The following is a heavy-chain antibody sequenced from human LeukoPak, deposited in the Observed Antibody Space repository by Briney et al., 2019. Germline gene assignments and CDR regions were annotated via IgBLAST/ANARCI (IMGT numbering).Heavy chain of an antibody. CDR3: ARDYSSGWYLSDTYFDY. Sequence: PGGSLRLSCAASGFTFSSYAMSWVRQAPGKGLEWVSAISGSGGSTYYADSVKGRFTISRDKSKNTLYLQMNSLRAEDTAVYYCARDYSSGWYLSDTYFDYWGQGTLVTVSS. CDR2: ISGSGGST. CDR1: GFTFSSYA. J-gene: IGHJ4*02. D-gene: IGHD6-19*01. V-gene: IGHV3-23*01.